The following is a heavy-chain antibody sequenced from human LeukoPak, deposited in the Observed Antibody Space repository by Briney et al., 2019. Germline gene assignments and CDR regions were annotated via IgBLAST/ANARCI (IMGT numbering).Heavy chain of an antibody. D-gene: IGHD3-22*01. V-gene: IGHV3-23*01. CDR1: GFTFSSYA. CDR3: AKGDDSSGSVFDY. CDR2: ISGSGGST. J-gene: IGHJ4*02. Sequence: GGSLRLSCAASGFTFSSYAVSWVRQAPGKGLEWVSSISGSGGSTYSADSVKGRFTISRDNAKNSLYLQMNSLRAEDTALYYCAKGDDSSGSVFDYWGQGTLVTVSS.